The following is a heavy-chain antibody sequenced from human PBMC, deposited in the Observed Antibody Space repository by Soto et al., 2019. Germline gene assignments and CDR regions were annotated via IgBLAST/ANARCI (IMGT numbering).Heavy chain of an antibody. V-gene: IGHV3-21*01. CDR2: ITSSGVY. D-gene: IGHD3-10*01. J-gene: IGHJ4*02. CDR1: GLSVSMYG. Sequence: GGSLRLSCEASGLSVSMYGMHWVRQAPGKGLEWVSSITSSGVYYRDSVKGRFTISGDNAKNSLYLQMNSLRAEDTAVYYCARDPSGSGPDFDYWGQGILVTVSS. CDR3: ARDPSGSGPDFDY.